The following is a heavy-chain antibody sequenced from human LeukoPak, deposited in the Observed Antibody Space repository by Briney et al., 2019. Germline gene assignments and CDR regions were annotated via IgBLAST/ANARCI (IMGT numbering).Heavy chain of an antibody. J-gene: IGHJ4*02. D-gene: IGHD2-2*01. V-gene: IGHV4-39*01. Sequence: ETLSLTXTVSGGSISSSSYSWGWIRQPPGKGLEWIGGIYYSGSTYYNPSLKSRVTISVDTSKTQFSLKLSSVTAADTAVYYCARGHCSSTSCYDFWPPRHRYYFDYWGQGTLVTVSS. CDR1: GGSISSSSYS. CDR2: IYYSGST. CDR3: ARGHCSSTSCYDFWPPRHRYYFDY.